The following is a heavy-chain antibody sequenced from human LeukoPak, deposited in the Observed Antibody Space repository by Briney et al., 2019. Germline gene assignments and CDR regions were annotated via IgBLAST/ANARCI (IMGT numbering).Heavy chain of an antibody. J-gene: IGHJ3*02. CDR1: GFTFDDYA. V-gene: IGHV3-9*01. CDR2: ISLNSGSI. Sequence: SLRLSCAASGFTFDDYAMHWVRQAPGKGLEWVSGISLNSGSIGYADSVKARFTISRDNAKNSLYLQMNSLRDEDTDVYYCARDKGIVVVPAALDDFDIWGQGTMVTVSS. CDR3: ARDKGIVVVPAALDDFDI. D-gene: IGHD2-2*01.